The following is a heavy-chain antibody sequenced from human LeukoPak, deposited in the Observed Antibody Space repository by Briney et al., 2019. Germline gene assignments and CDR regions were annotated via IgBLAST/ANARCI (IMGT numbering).Heavy chain of an antibody. CDR1: GLTSSSYS. J-gene: IGHJ5*02. Sequence: KPGGSLRLSCAASGLTSSSYSMNWVREAPGKGLEWVSSISSSSSYIYYADPVKGRFTISRDNAKNSLYLQMNSLRAEDTAVYCCARAHWFDPWGQGTLVTVS. CDR2: ISSSSSYI. CDR3: ARAHWFDP. V-gene: IGHV3-21*01.